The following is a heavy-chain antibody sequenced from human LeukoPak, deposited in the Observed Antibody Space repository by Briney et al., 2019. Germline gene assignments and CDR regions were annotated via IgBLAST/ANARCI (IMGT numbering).Heavy chain of an antibody. V-gene: IGHV3-21*01. CDR3: ARASTRYYDSSGHYP. CDR2: ISSSSSYI. J-gene: IGHJ5*02. CDR1: GFTFSSYS. Sequence: GGSLRLSCAASGFTFSSYSMNWVRQAPGKGLEWVSSISSSSSYIYYADSVKGRFTISRDNAKNSLYLQMNSLRAEDTAVYYCARASTRYYDSSGHYPWGQGTLVTVSS. D-gene: IGHD3-22*01.